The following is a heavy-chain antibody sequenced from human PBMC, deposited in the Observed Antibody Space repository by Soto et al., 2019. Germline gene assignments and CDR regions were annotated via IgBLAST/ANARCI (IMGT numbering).Heavy chain of an antibody. CDR2: IWYDGSNK. CDR1: GFTFSSYG. CDR3: ARDLVHGLLWFGEGVDY. J-gene: IGHJ4*02. D-gene: IGHD3-10*01. V-gene: IGHV3-33*01. Sequence: QVQLVESGGGVVQPGRSLRLSCAASGFTFSSYGMHWVRQAPGKGLEWVAVIWYDGSNKYYADSVKGRFTISRDNSKNPLYLQMNSLRAEDTAVYYCARDLVHGLLWFGEGVDYWGQGTLVTVSS.